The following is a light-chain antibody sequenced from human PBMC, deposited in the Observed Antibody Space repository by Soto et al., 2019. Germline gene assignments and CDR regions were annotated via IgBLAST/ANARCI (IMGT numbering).Light chain of an antibody. CDR2: GAS. V-gene: IGKV3-20*01. J-gene: IGKJ2*01. CDR1: QSVSSRY. Sequence: EIVLTQSPDTLSLSPGERATLSCRASQSVSSRYLAWFQQEPGQAPRLLIYGASSRATGIPDRFSGSGSGTDFTLTISRLEPEDFAVYYCQQYGSSPMYTFGQGTKLEIK. CDR3: QQYGSSPMYT.